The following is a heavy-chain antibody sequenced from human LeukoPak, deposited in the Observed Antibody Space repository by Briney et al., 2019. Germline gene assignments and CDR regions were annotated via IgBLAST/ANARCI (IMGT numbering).Heavy chain of an antibody. CDR2: IIPIFGTA. CDR1: GDTFSRYP. J-gene: IGHJ4*02. Sequence: SVTVSCKASGDTFSRYPINWVRQAPGQGLEWMGGIIPIFGTANYAQKFQGRVTITADESTSTAYMELSSLRSEDTAVYYCARVPHHDYSYVDYWGQGTLVTVSS. V-gene: IGHV1-69*13. D-gene: IGHD4-11*01. CDR3: ARVPHHDYSYVDY.